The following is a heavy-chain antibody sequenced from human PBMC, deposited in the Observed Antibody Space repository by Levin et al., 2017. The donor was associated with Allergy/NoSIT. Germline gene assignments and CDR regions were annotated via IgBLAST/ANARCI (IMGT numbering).Heavy chain of an antibody. CDR3: ARGDTAMVTFDY. CDR2: IWYDGSNK. CDR1: GFTFSSYG. D-gene: IGHD5-18*01. Sequence: LPGGSLRLSCAASGFTFSSYGMHWVRQAPGKGLEWVAVIWYDGSNKYYADSVKGRFTISRDNSKNTLYLQMNSLRAEDTAVYYCARGDTAMVTFDYWGQGTLVTVSS. J-gene: IGHJ4*02. V-gene: IGHV3-33*01.